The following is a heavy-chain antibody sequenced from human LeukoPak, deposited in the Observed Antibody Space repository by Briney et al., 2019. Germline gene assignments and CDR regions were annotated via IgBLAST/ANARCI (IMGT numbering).Heavy chain of an antibody. Sequence: PGGSLRLSCAASGFTFNYYWTTWVRQGPGKGLEWVATIKEDGSERYYVESVKGRFTISRDNAKNSLYLQMNSLRVEDTALYYCARDKASGSSYGSSFHFWGQGTMVTVSS. CDR3: ARDKASGSSYGSSFHF. J-gene: IGHJ3*01. V-gene: IGHV3-7*01. CDR2: IKEDGSER. D-gene: IGHD1-26*01. CDR1: GFTFNYYW.